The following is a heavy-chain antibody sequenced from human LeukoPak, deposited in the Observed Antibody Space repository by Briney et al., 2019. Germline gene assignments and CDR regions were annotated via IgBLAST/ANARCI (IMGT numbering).Heavy chain of an antibody. V-gene: IGHV3-23*01. J-gene: IGHJ4*02. Sequence: GGSLRLSCAASGVSFITSAMSWGRQPLRGGLVWVSAISGSGGGAYYADSVLGGFTISRANTTTTLYFQMNSLRAEDTAVYYCAKEGPDILTGYYRPEYYFDYWGQGTLVTVSS. CDR1: GVSFITSA. CDR3: AKEGPDILTGYYRPEYYFDY. D-gene: IGHD3-9*01. CDR2: ISGSGGGA.